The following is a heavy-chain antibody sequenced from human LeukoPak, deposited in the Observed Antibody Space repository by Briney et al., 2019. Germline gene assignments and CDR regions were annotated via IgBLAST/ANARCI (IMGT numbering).Heavy chain of an antibody. D-gene: IGHD2-8*01. J-gene: IGHJ1*01. CDR2: IRFDGSNI. V-gene: IGHV3-30*02. CDR1: GFTFSSYG. CDR3: AKDRGTNGWYEYFQH. Sequence: GGSLRLSCAASGFTFSSYGIHWVRQAPGKGLEWVAFIRFDGSNIYYADSVKGRFTISRDNSKNTLYLQMNSLRAEDTAVYYCAKDRGTNGWYEYFQHWGQGTLVTVSS.